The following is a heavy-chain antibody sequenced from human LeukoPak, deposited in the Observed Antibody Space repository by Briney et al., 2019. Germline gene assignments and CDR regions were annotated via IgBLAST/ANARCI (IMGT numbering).Heavy chain of an antibody. D-gene: IGHD6-13*01. CDR1: GFTFSSYA. CDR3: ARVPTYSSSWYRSRPYYYYGMDV. CDR2: IKQDGSEK. V-gene: IGHV3-7*01. Sequence: GGSLRLSCAASGFTFSSYAMSWVRQAPGKGLEWVANIKQDGSEKYYVDSVKGRFTISRDNAKNSLYLQMNSLRAEDTAVYYCARVPTYSSSWYRSRPYYYYGMDVWGQGTTVTVSS. J-gene: IGHJ6*02.